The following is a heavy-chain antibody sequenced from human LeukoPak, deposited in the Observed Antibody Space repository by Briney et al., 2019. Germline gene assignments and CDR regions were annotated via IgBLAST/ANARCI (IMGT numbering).Heavy chain of an antibody. CDR2: ISGSGGST. D-gene: IGHD1-26*01. Sequence: QPGGSLRLSCAASGFTFSSYAMGWVRQAPGKGLEWVSAISGSGGSTYYADSVKGRFTISRDNSKNTLYLQMNSLRAEDTAVYYCAKDRSGSYGEFDYWGQGTLVTVSS. J-gene: IGHJ4*02. V-gene: IGHV3-23*01. CDR1: GFTFSSYA. CDR3: AKDRSGSYGEFDY.